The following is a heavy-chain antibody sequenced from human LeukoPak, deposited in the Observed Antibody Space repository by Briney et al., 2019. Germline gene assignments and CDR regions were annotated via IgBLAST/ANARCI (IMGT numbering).Heavy chain of an antibody. CDR2: IYYSGST. D-gene: IGHD2-15*01. Sequence: PSQTLSLTCTVSGGSISSGGYSWSWIRQHPGKGLEWIGYIYYSGSTYYNPSLKSRVTISVDTSKNQFSLKLSSVTAADTAVYYCARDFCSGGSCYWNNWFDPWGQGTLVTVSS. V-gene: IGHV4-31*03. J-gene: IGHJ5*02. CDR1: GGSISSGGYS. CDR3: ARDFCSGGSCYWNNWFDP.